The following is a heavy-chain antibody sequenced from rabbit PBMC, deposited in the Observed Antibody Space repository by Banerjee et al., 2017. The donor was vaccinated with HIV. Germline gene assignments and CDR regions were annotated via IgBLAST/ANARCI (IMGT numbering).Heavy chain of an antibody. CDR2: IYIGGVIT. CDR1: GFDFSYYY. Sequence: QEQLKETGGGLVQPGGSLPLSCKASGFDFSYYYVSWVRQAPGKGPEWIACIYIGGVITHYASWVNGRFTISRSTSLNTVTLQMTSLTAADTATYFCARGYPDSTAYELWGPGTLVTVS. D-gene: IGHD4-2*01. V-gene: IGHV1S47*01. J-gene: IGHJ4*01. CDR3: ARGYPDSTAYEL.